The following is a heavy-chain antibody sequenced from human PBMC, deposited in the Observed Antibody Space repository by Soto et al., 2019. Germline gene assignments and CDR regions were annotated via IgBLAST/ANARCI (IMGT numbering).Heavy chain of an antibody. J-gene: IGHJ4*02. Sequence: GESLKISCKGSGYSFTSYWIGWVRQMSGKGLEWMGIIYPGGSDTRYTPSFQGEVTISADKTISTAYLQWSSLKASDAAMYYCAKHGAYYDSSGYYYTQGSDYWGQGTLVTVSS. V-gene: IGHV5-51*01. CDR1: GYSFTSYW. D-gene: IGHD3-22*01. CDR3: AKHGAYYDSSGYYYTQGSDY. CDR2: IYPGGSDT.